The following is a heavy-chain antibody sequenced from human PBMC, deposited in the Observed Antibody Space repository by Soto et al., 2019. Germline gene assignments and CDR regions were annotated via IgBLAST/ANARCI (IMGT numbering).Heavy chain of an antibody. Sequence: QVQLVQSGAEVQKPGASVKVSCKASGYTFTSYDINCVRQATGQGLELMGWMNTNSGNTGYAQKFQGRVTMTRNSSISTAYMERSSLRSEYTTVYYCARERSGSYYFDYWGQGTLVNVSS. V-gene: IGHV1-8*01. CDR2: MNTNSGNT. D-gene: IGHD1-26*01. J-gene: IGHJ4*02. CDR1: GYTFTSYD. CDR3: ARERSGSYYFDY.